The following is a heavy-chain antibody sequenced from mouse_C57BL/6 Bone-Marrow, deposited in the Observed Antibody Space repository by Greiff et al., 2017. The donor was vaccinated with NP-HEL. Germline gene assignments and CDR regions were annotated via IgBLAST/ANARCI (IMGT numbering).Heavy chain of an antibody. CDR3: ARSFYYGTPYWYFDV. CDR1: GFTFTDYY. CDR2: IRNKANGYTT. V-gene: IGHV7-3*01. D-gene: IGHD1-1*01. Sequence: EVKLVESGGGLVQPGGSLSLSCAASGFTFTDYYMSWVRQPPGKALEWLGFIRNKANGYTTEYSASVKGRFTISRDNSQSILYLQMNALRAEDSATYYCARSFYYGTPYWYFDVWGTGTTVTVSS. J-gene: IGHJ1*03.